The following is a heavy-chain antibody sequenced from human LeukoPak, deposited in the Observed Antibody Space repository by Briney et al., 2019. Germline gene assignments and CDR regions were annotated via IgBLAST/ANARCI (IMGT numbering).Heavy chain of an antibody. CDR1: GGSISLSYYY. CDR3: ARGTLYSGWSYYFDY. Sequence: SETLSLTCSVSGGSISLSYYYWGWIRQPPGKALEWIGSVYYSGTTSYNPSLKSRVTISVDMSKNHFSLRLSSVTAADTAMYYCARGTLYSGWSYYFDYWGQGTLVTVSS. CDR2: VYYSGTT. V-gene: IGHV4-39*07. D-gene: IGHD6-19*01. J-gene: IGHJ4*02.